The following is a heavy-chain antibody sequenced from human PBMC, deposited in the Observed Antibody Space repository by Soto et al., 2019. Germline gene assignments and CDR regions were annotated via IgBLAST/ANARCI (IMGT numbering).Heavy chain of an antibody. D-gene: IGHD6-13*01. V-gene: IGHV3-7*03. CDR1: GFTFSSYW. Sequence: GGSLRLSCAAFGFTFSSYWMSWVRQAPGKGLEWVANIKQDGSEKYYVDSVKGRFTISRDNAKNSLYLQMNSLRAEDTAVYYCARVGVAAAGTSRFWFDPWGQGTLVTVSS. CDR2: IKQDGSEK. CDR3: ARVGVAAAGTSRFWFDP. J-gene: IGHJ5*02.